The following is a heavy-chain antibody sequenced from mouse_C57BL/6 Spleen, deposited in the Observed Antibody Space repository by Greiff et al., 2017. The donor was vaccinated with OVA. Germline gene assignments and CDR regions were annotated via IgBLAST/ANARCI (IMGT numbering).Heavy chain of an antibody. V-gene: IGHV1-53*01. CDR2: INPSNGGT. CDR3: ARAGGGIYYGSKNY. J-gene: IGHJ2*01. D-gene: IGHD2-2*01. CDR1: GYTFTSYW. Sequence: QVQLKQPGTELVKPGASVKLSCKASGYTFTSYWMPWVKQRPGQGLEWIGIINPSNGGTNYHEKFKSKPTLTVEESSRTAYMQRSSLTSDDSAVYYCARAGGGIYYGSKNYWGQGTTRTVSS.